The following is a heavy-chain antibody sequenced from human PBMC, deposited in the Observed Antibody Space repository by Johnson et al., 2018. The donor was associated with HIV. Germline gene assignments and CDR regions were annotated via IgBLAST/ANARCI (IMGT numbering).Heavy chain of an antibody. D-gene: IGHD3-22*01. CDR1: GFTFSNYW. Sequence: VQLVESGGGLVQPGGSLRLSCVVSGFTFSNYWMHWVRQAPGKGLVWVSRIKSDGSSINYADSVKGRFTISRDNAKNTLYLQMNSLRTEDTAVYYGARGSTMRVSAFDLWGQGTMVTVSS. CDR3: ARGSTMRVSAFDL. CDR2: IKSDGSSI. J-gene: IGHJ3*01. V-gene: IGHV3-74*01.